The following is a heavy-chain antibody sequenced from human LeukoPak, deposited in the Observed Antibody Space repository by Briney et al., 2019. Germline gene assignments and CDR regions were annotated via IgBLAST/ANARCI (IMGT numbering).Heavy chain of an antibody. CDR1: GFTFSSYG. CDR3: ARGVVYYDYVWGSYRFNY. D-gene: IGHD3-16*02. Sequence: PGGSLRLSCAASGFTFSSYGMHWVRQAPGKGLEWVAVISYDGSNKYYADSVKGRFTISRDNSKNTLYLQMNSLRAEDTAVYYCARGVVYYDYVWGSYRFNYWGQGTLVTVSS. J-gene: IGHJ4*02. CDR2: ISYDGSNK. V-gene: IGHV3-30*03.